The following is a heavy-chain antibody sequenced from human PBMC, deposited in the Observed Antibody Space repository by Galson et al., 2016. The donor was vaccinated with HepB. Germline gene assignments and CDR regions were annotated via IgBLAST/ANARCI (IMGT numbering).Heavy chain of an antibody. D-gene: IGHD3-10*01. CDR2: ISGSGYNK. CDR3: AKEGYYGSGS. J-gene: IGHJ5*02. V-gene: IGHV3-23*01. CDR1: GFTFSSSA. Sequence: SLRLSCAASGFTFSSSAMSWVRQAPGKGLEWVADISGSGYNKNYADSVQGRFTISRDNPKNMVYLQMNNLRGEDTAMYYCAKEGYYGSGSWGQGTLVTVSS.